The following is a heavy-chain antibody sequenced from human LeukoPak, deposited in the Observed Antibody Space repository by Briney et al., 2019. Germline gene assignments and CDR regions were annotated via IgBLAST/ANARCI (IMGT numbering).Heavy chain of an antibody. J-gene: IGHJ6*03. V-gene: IGHV3-43*01. Sequence: GGSLRLSCAASGFTFDDYTMHWVRQPPGKGMEWISLITWDGGTTYYADSVRGRFTISRDNSKNSLFLRMNSLRPEDTALYYCARDRTAEAGNDYYMGVWGNGTTVIVSS. CDR3: ARDRTAEAGNDYYMGV. D-gene: IGHD6-13*01. CDR1: GFTFDDYT. CDR2: ITWDGGTT.